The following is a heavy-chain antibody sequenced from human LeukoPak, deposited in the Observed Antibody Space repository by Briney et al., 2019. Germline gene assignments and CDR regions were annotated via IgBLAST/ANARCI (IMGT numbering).Heavy chain of an antibody. J-gene: IGHJ4*02. CDR2: ISYDGSSK. CDR3: AKDRESYYCSSTNCYLDY. CDR1: GFTFNNYA. Sequence: GGSLRLSCAASGFTFNNYAIHWVRQAPGKGLDWVAVISYDGSSKYYADSVKGRFTISRDNSKNTLYLQMNSLRAEDTAVYYCAKDRESYYCSSTNCYLDYWGQGTLVTVSS. V-gene: IGHV3-30-3*01. D-gene: IGHD2-2*01.